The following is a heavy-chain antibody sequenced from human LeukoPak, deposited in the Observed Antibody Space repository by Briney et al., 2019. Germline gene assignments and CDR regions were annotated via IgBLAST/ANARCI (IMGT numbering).Heavy chain of an antibody. CDR1: GFTFSSYW. D-gene: IGHD6-13*01. V-gene: IGHV3-7*01. Sequence: GGSLRLSCAASGFTFSSYWMSWVRQAPGKGLEWVANIKQDGSEKYYVDSVMGRFTISRDNAKNSLYLQMNSLRAEDTAVYYCASLDGEIAAAPSYWGQGTLVTVSS. J-gene: IGHJ4*02. CDR3: ASLDGEIAAAPSY. CDR2: IKQDGSEK.